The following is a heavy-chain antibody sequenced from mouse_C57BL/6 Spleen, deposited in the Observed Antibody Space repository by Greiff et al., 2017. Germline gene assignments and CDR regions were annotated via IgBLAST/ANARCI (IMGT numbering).Heavy chain of an antibody. J-gene: IGHJ2*01. CDR1: GYSFTDYN. Sequence: VQLQQSGPELVKPGASVKISCKASGYSFTDYNMNWVKQSNGKSLEWIGVINPNYGTTSYNQKFKGKATLTVDQSSSTAYMQINSLTSEDSAVYYCARSKFYDCYYGGNYCFDYWGQGTTLTVSS. D-gene: IGHD2-3*01. CDR3: ARSKFYDCYYGGNYCFDY. V-gene: IGHV1-39*01. CDR2: INPNYGTT.